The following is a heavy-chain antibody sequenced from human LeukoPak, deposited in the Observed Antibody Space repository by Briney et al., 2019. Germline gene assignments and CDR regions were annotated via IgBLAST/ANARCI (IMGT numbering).Heavy chain of an antibody. D-gene: IGHD3-16*01. CDR3: ARVRMVEYFDY. J-gene: IGHJ4*02. V-gene: IGHV4-61*08. CDR1: GGSISSGGYY. Sequence: SETLSITCTVSGGSISSGGYYWSWIRQPPGKGLEWIGYIYYSGSTNYNPSLKSRVTISVDTSKNQFSLKLSSVTAADTAVYYCARVRMVEYFDYWGQGTLVTVSS. CDR2: IYYSGST.